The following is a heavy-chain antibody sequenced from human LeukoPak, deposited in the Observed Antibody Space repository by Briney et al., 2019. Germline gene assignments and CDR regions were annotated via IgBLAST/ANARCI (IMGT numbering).Heavy chain of an antibody. CDR1: GFTFSSYA. D-gene: IGHD3-10*01. Sequence: GGSLRLSCAASGFTFSSYAMSWVRQAPGKGLEWVTAISGSGASTYYADSVKGRFTISRDNAKNSLYLQMNSLRAEDTAVYYCARAGFTFSDYFGSFFDYWGQGTLVTVSS. CDR3: ARAGFTFSDYFGSFFDY. J-gene: IGHJ4*02. V-gene: IGHV3-23*01. CDR2: ISGSGAST.